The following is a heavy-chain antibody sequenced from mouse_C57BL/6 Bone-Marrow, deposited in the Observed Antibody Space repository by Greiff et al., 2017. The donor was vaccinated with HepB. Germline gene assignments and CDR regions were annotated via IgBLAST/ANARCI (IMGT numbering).Heavy chain of an antibody. CDR3: ARDATGTSPWFAY. J-gene: IGHJ3*01. V-gene: IGHV3-1*01. CDR1: GYSITSGYD. D-gene: IGHD4-1*01. CDR2: ISYSGST. Sequence: EVMLVESGPGMVKPSQSLSLTCTVTGYSITSGYDWHWIRHFPGNKLEWMGYISYSGSTNYNPSLKSRISITHDTSKNHFFLKLNSVTTEDTATYYCARDATGTSPWFAYWGQGTLVTVSA.